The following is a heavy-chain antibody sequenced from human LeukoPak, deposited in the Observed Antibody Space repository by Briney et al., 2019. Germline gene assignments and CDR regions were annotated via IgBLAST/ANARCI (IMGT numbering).Heavy chain of an antibody. J-gene: IGHJ6*02. Sequence: TGGSLRLSCAASGFTFSSYAMHWVRQAPGKGLEYVSAISSNGGCTYYANSVKGRFTISRDNSKNTLYLQMGSLRAEDMAVYYCATRGFGEPGERYYYYYGMDVWGQGTTVTVSS. D-gene: IGHD3-10*01. CDR1: GFTFSSYA. V-gene: IGHV3-64*01. CDR2: ISSNGGCT. CDR3: ATRGFGEPGERYYYYYGMDV.